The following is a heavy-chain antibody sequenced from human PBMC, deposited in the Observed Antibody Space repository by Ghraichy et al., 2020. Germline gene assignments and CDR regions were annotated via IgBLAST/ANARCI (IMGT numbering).Heavy chain of an antibody. J-gene: IGHJ3*02. Sequence: GESLNNSCSASGFTFSSYAMYWVRQAPGKGLEYVSVISGNGGSTFYADSVKGRFTISRDNSRNTLYLQMSSLRAEDTAVYYCVKDRHCSTITCYNAFDIWGQGTMVTVSS. D-gene: IGHD2-2*02. CDR3: VKDRHCSTITCYNAFDI. CDR1: GFTFSSYA. CDR2: ISGNGGST. V-gene: IGHV3-64D*06.